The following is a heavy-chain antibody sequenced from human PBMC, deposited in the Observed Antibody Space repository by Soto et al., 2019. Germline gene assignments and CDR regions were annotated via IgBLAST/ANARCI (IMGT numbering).Heavy chain of an antibody. CDR2: INPSGGST. CDR1: GYTFTSYF. V-gene: IGHV1-46*01. D-gene: IGHD2-15*01. CDR3: ARQYCSGGSCYTLDY. J-gene: IGHJ4*02. Sequence: GESLKISCQAPGYTFTSYFMHWVRQAPGQGLEWMGIINPSGGSTSYAQKFQGRVTMTRDTSTSTVYMELSSLRSEDTAVYYCARQYCSGGSCYTLDYWGQGTLVTVSS.